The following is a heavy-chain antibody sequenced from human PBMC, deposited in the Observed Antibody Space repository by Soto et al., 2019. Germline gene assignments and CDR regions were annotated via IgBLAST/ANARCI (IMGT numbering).Heavy chain of an antibody. Sequence: GGSLRLSCAASGFTFSSYGMHWVRQAPGKGLEWVAVISYDGSNKYYADSVKGRFTISRDNSKNTLYLQMNSLRAEDTAVYYCAKPRGSIVVPAANYMDVWGKGTTVTVSS. CDR1: GFTFSSYG. CDR2: ISYDGSNK. V-gene: IGHV3-30*18. J-gene: IGHJ6*03. D-gene: IGHD2-2*01. CDR3: AKPRGSIVVPAANYMDV.